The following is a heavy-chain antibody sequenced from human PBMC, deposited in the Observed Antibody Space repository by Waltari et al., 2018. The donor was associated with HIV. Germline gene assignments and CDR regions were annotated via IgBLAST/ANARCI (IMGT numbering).Heavy chain of an antibody. Sequence: EVQLVESGGGLVQPGGSLGLSCVASGFPFRSFRLNLVRQAPGKGLEWVSYISSSSSTIYYADSVKCRFTISRDNAKNSLYLQMNSLRAEDTAVYYCANMGGYYYDSSGYYYDFDYWGQGTLVTVSS. CDR2: ISSSSSTI. CDR1: GFPFRSFR. V-gene: IGHV3-48*01. J-gene: IGHJ4*02. CDR3: ANMGGYYYDSSGYYYDFDY. D-gene: IGHD3-22*01.